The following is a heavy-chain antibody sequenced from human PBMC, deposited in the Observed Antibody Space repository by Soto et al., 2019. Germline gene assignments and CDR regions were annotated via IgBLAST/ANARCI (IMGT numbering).Heavy chain of an antibody. CDR3: ARARDSGYDLGSGWDLDY. V-gene: IGHV3-13*01. Sequence: GGSLRLSCAASGFTFSSYDMNWVRQATGKGLEGVSAIGTAGDTYYPGSVKGRFTISRENAKNSLYLQMNSLRAEDTAVYYCARARDSGYDLGSGWDLDYWGQGTLVTVSS. J-gene: IGHJ4*02. D-gene: IGHD5-12*01. CDR1: GFTFSSYD. CDR2: IGTAGDT.